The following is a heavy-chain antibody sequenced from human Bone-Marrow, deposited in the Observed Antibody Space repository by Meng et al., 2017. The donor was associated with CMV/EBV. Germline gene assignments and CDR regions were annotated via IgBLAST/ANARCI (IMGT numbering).Heavy chain of an antibody. V-gene: IGHV4-39*07. CDR2: IYYSGST. J-gene: IGHJ6*01. CDR3: ARESAYYDFWSGYYYYYGMDV. D-gene: IGHD3-3*01. CDR1: GGSISSSSYY. Sequence: SETLSLTCTVSGGSISSSSYYWGWIRQPPGKGLEWIGSIYYSGSTYYNPPLKSRVTISVDTAKNQFSLKLSYVTAADTAVYYCARESAYYDFWSGYYYYYGMDVWGPGNTVTVSS.